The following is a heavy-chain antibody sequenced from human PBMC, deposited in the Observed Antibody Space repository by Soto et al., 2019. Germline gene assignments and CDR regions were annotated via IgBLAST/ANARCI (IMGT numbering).Heavy chain of an antibody. CDR2: IYYSGST. CDR1: GGSISSSSYY. V-gene: IGHV4-39*01. D-gene: IGHD3-16*02. CDR3: ARCPYDYIGGSYRPNYAFDI. J-gene: IGHJ3*02. Sequence: QLQLQESGPGLVKPSETLSLTCTVSGGSISSSSYYWGWIRQPPGKGLEWIGSIYYSGSTYYNPSLKSRVTLSVDKSKNQSSLKLSSVTASDTAVYYCARCPYDYIGGSYRPNYAFDIWGQGTIVTVSS.